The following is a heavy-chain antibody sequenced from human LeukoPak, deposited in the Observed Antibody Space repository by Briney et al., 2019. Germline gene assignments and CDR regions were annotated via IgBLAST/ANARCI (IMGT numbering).Heavy chain of an antibody. D-gene: IGHD2/OR15-2a*01. CDR3: ARDLSEYYYYGMDV. CDR1: GFTFSSYS. CDR2: ISSSSSYI. Sequence: GGSLRLSCAASGFTFSSYSMNWVRQAPGNGLERVSSISSSSSYIYYADSVKGRFTISRDNAKNSLYLQMNSLRAEDTAVYYCARDLSEYYYYGMDVWGQGTTVTVSS. V-gene: IGHV3-21*01. J-gene: IGHJ6*02.